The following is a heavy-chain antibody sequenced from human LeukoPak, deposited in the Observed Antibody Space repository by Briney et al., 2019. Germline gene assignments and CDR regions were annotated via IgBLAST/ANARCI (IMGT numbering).Heavy chain of an antibody. CDR2: IYPGDSDT. CDR3: ARHKRDGLWFGKLLYPYYFDY. D-gene: IGHD3-10*01. V-gene: IGHV5-51*01. CDR1: GYSFTSYW. J-gene: IGHJ4*02. Sequence: GESLKISCKGSGYSFTSYWIGWVRQMPGKGLGWMGIIYPGDSDTRYSPSFQGQVTISADKSISTAYLQWSSLKASDTAMYYCARHKRDGLWFGKLLYPYYFDYWGQGTLVTVSS.